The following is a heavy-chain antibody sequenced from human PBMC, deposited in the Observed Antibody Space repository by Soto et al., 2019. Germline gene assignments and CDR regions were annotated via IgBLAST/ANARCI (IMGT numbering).Heavy chain of an antibody. CDR1: GFTFSNAW. CDR3: TTDIAAAGPYYFDY. CDR2: IKSKTDGGTT. V-gene: IGHV3-15*01. J-gene: IGHJ4*02. Sequence: GGSLRLSCAASGFTFSNAWMSWVRQAPGKGLEWVGRIKSKTDGGTTDYAAPVKGRFTISRDDSKNTLYLQMNSLKTEDTAVYYCTTDIAAAGPYYFDYWGQGTLVTVSS. D-gene: IGHD6-13*01.